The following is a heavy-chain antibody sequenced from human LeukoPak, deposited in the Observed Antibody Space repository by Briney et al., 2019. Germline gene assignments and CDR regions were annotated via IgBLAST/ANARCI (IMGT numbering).Heavy chain of an antibody. D-gene: IGHD2-2*01. CDR1: GGSISSGGYY. Sequence: SETLSLTCTVSGGSISSGGYYWRWLRQHPGKGLEWIGYIYYSGSTYYNPSLKSRFTISVDTSKNQFSLKLSSVTAADTAVYYCARAPGYCSSTSCFRGYFDYWGQGTLVTVSS. J-gene: IGHJ4*02. CDR3: ARAPGYCSSTSCFRGYFDY. CDR2: IYYSGST. V-gene: IGHV4-31*03.